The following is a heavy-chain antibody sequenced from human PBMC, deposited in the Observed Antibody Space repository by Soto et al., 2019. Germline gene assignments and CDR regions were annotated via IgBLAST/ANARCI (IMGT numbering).Heavy chain of an antibody. Sequence: GASVKVSCKASGYTFTSYGISWVRQAPGQGLEWMGWISAYNGNTNYAQKLQGRVTMTTDTSTSTAYMELSSLRSEDTAVYYCARSDRDWYFDLWGRGTLVTVSS. J-gene: IGHJ2*01. CDR3: ARSDRDWYFDL. CDR1: GYTFTSYG. V-gene: IGHV1-18*01. CDR2: ISAYNGNT.